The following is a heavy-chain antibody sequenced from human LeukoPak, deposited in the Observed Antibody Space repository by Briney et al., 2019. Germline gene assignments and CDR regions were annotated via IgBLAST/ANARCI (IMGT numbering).Heavy chain of an antibody. CDR2: ISSSSSYI. V-gene: IGHV3-21*01. Sequence: NPGGSLRLSCAASGFTFSSYSVNWVRQAPGKGLEWVSSISSSSSYIYYADSVKGRFTISRDNAKNSLYLQMNSLRAEDTAVYYCARGGIVVPAPRFDPWGQGTLVTVSS. J-gene: IGHJ5*02. D-gene: IGHD2-2*01. CDR1: GFTFSSYS. CDR3: ARGGIVVPAPRFDP.